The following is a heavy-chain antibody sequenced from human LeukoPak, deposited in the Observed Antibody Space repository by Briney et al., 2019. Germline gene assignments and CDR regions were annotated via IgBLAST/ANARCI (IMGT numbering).Heavy chain of an antibody. D-gene: IGHD3-22*01. CDR1: GFTFSSYE. Sequence: GSLRLSCAASGFTFSSYEMNWVRQAPGKGLEWVSYISSSGSTIYYADSVKGRFTISRDNSKNTLYLQMNSLRAEDTAVYYCAKDSGYYYDSSGYYDYWGQGTLVTVSS. CDR2: ISSSGSTI. J-gene: IGHJ4*02. CDR3: AKDSGYYYDSSGYYDY. V-gene: IGHV3-48*03.